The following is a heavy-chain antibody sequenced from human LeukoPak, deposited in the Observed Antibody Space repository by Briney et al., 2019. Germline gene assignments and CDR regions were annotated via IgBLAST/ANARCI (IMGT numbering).Heavy chain of an antibody. CDR3: ARAGGSTVSHGDY. D-gene: IGHD4-17*01. V-gene: IGHV3-21*01. CDR2: ISSSTSYI. J-gene: IGHJ4*02. CDR1: GFTFSSYS. Sequence: GGSLRLSCAASGFTFSSYSMNWIRQAPGKGLEWVSSISSSTSYIYYADSVKGRFTISKDNAKNSLYLQMNSLRAEGTAVYYCARAGGSTVSHGDYWGQGTLVTVSS.